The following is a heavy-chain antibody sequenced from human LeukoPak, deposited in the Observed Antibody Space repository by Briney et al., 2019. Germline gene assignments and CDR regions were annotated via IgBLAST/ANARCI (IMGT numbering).Heavy chain of an antibody. CDR1: GYTFTSYG. D-gene: IGHD3-10*01. CDR3: ARPRGSGSFPFDY. Sequence: ASGTVSCKASGYTFTSYGIIWVRQAPGQGLEWMGWISTYNHNTNYAQKLQGRVTMTTDTSTSTANMELRSLRSDDTAVYYCARPRGSGSFPFDYWGQGTLVTVSS. CDR2: ISTYNHNT. J-gene: IGHJ4*02. V-gene: IGHV1-18*01.